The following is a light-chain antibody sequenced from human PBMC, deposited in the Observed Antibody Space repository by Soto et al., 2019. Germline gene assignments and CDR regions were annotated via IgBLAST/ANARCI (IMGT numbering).Light chain of an antibody. J-gene: IGLJ1*01. V-gene: IGLV2-14*01. CDR3: SSYTSSSTLVV. CDR2: EVS. Sequence: QYALTQPASVSGSPGQSITISCTGTSSDVGGYNYVSWYQQHPGKAPKLMIYEVSNRPSGVSNRFSGSKSGNTASLTSSGLQAEDEADYYCSSYTSSSTLVVFGTGTKLTVL. CDR1: SSDVGGYNY.